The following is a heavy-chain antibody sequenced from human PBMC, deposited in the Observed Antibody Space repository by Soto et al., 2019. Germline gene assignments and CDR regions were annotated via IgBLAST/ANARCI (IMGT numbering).Heavy chain of an antibody. V-gene: IGHV3-21*01. CDR1: GFTFSSYS. J-gene: IGHJ6*02. Sequence: EVQLVESGGGLVKPGGSLRLSCAASGFTFSSYSMNWVRQAPGKGLEWVSSISSSSSYIYYADSVKGRFTISRDNAKNSLYLQMNSLRAEDTAVYYCARVSTAYYCGMDVWGQGTTVTVSS. CDR2: ISSSSSYI. CDR3: ARVSTAYYCGMDV.